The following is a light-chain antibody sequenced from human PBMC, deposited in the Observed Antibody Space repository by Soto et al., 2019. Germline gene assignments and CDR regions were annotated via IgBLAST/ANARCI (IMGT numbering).Light chain of an antibody. V-gene: IGKV1-5*01. CDR3: QHYYGFSRT. J-gene: IGKJ1*01. CDR1: QGIVRW. Sequence: DIQMTQSPSTLSASVGDRVTITCRASQGIVRWLAWYQQKPGKAPKLLIYDASSLESGVPSRFSGSGAGTEITLTISSLQPDDFATYYCQHYYGFSRTFGQGTRVEIK. CDR2: DAS.